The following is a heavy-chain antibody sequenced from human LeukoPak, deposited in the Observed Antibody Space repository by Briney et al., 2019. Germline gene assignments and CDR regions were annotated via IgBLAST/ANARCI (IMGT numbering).Heavy chain of an antibody. V-gene: IGHV1-2*02. J-gene: IGHJ6*02. Sequence: ASVKASCKASGYTSTGPYMHWVRHVHGQGLEWKGWFNPNSDGTNYAQKFQGRVTMTRDTSISTAYMELSRLRSDDTAVYYCASRYCSSTSCKRTSAYYYYGMDVWGQGTTVTVSS. D-gene: IGHD2-2*01. CDR1: GYTSTGPY. CDR2: FNPNSDGT. CDR3: ASRYCSSTSCKRTSAYYYYGMDV.